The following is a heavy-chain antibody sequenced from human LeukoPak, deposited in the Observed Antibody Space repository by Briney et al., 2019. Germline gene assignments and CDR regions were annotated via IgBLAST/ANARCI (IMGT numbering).Heavy chain of an antibody. D-gene: IGHD3-10*01. CDR1: GFTVSGNY. V-gene: IGHV3-53*01. CDR2: IYSGGTT. CDR3: VRVALYYYGSESFYFFEH. J-gene: IGHJ4*02. Sequence: GGSLRLSCAVSGFTVSGNYMSWVRQAPGKGLEWVSLIYSGGTTYYADSVKGRFTISRDNSKNSLYLQMNTLRVEDTAIYYCVRVALYYYGSESFYFFEHWGQGTPVTASS.